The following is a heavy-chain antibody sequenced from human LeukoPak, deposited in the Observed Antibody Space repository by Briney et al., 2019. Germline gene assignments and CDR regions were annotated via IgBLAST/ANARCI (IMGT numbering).Heavy chain of an antibody. CDR2: IRRRAYGGAA. D-gene: IGHD6-6*01. V-gene: IGHV3-49*04. J-gene: IGHJ4*02. Sequence: GQSLRLSCTTSGFAFEDFAMSWVRQPAGEGVEGVGFIRRRAYGGAAEYAASVKGRFIISRDDSKGISYLQMNSLKTEDTAVYYCSRNGLVDFDYWGQGSRVIVSP. CDR1: GFAFEDFA. CDR3: SRNGLVDFDY.